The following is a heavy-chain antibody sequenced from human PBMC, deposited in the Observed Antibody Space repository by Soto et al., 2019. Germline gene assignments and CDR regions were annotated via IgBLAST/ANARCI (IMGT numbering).Heavy chain of an antibody. CDR3: ARVYSGSYSDY. CDR1: GGSISSNNL. V-gene: IGHV4-4*02. Sequence: SETLSLTCAVSGGSISSNNLWSWVRQPPGKGLEWIGEIFHSGSTHYNPSLKTRVTISVDKSKNQFSLKLSSVTAADTAVYYCARVYSGSYSDYWGQGTLVTVSS. D-gene: IGHD1-26*01. CDR2: IFHSGST. J-gene: IGHJ4*02.